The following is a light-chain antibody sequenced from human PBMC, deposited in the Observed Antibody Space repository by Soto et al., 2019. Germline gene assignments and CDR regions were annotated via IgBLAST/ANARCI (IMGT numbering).Light chain of an antibody. J-gene: IGLJ3*02. CDR2: GVS. V-gene: IGLV2-8*01. Sequence: QSALTQPPSASGSPGQSVTISCTGTSSDGGGYNYVSWYQQHPGKAPKLMIYGVSKRPSGVPDRLSCSKSGNTASLTVSGLQAEDEADWSCSTYAGSNSLVFGGGTNLTDL. CDR3: STYAGSNSLV. CDR1: SSDGGGYNY.